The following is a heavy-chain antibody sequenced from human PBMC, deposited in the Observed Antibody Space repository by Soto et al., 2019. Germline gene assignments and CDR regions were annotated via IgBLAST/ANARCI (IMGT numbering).Heavy chain of an antibody. CDR2: INHSGST. CDR3: ARGLTGDY. J-gene: IGHJ4*02. Sequence: SETLSLTCAVYGGSFSGYYWSWIRQPPGKGLEWIGEINHSGSTNYNPSLKSRVTISVDTSKNQFSLKLSSVTAADTAVYYFARGLTGDYWGQGTLVTVSS. V-gene: IGHV4-34*01. CDR1: GGSFSGYY.